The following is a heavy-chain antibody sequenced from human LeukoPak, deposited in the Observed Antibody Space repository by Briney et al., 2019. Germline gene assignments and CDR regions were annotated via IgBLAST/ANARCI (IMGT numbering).Heavy chain of an antibody. D-gene: IGHD6-13*01. CDR1: GFTFSSYG. CDR3: AKDRFIAAAGTLDP. CDR2: IRYDGSNK. J-gene: IGHJ5*02. Sequence: GGSLRLSCAASGFTFSSYGMHWVRQAPGKGLEWVAFIRYDGSNKYYADSVKGRFTISRDDSKNTLYLQMNSLRAEDTAVYYCAKDRFIAAAGTLDPWGQGTLDTVSS. V-gene: IGHV3-30*02.